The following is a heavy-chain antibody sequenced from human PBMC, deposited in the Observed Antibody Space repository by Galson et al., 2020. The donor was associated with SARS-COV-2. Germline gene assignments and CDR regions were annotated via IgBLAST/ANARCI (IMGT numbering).Heavy chain of an antibody. CDR2: ISAYNGNT. J-gene: IGHJ3*02. Sequence: DSVKVSCKASGYTFTSYGISWVRQAPGHGLEWMGWISAYNGNTNYAQKLQGRVTMTTDTSTSTAYMELRSLRSDDTAVYYCARGPAAIDAFDIWGQGTMVTVSS. V-gene: IGHV1-18*01. D-gene: IGHD2-2*01. CDR3: ARGPAAIDAFDI. CDR1: GYTFTSYG.